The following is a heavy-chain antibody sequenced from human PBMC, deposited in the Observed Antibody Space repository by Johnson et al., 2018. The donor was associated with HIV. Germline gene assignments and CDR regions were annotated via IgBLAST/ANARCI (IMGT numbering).Heavy chain of an antibody. CDR3: AKESDYYDSFGLGHDAFDI. CDR1: GFTVSSNY. J-gene: IGHJ3*02. Sequence: VQLVESGGGLVQPGGSLRLSCAASGFTVSSNYMSWVRQAPGKGLEWVSVIYSGGSTYYADSVKGGLTISRDNSKNTVYLQMNSLSAEDTAVYYGAKESDYYDSFGLGHDAFDIWGQGTMVTVSS. CDR2: IYSGGST. D-gene: IGHD3-22*01. V-gene: IGHV3-66*01.